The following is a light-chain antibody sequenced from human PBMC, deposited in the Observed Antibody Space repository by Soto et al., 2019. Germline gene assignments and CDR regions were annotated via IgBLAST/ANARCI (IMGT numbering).Light chain of an antibody. V-gene: IGKV3-15*01. CDR1: QSVRTT. Sequence: EIVMTQSASTLSVSPGERATLSCRASQSVRTTVAWYQRRPGQAPRLLIYDASTMATGVPARFSGGGSGTDSTLTVTSLQSEDFGIYYCQQYTDWPTTFGQGTKV. CDR3: QQYTDWPTT. CDR2: DAS. J-gene: IGKJ1*01.